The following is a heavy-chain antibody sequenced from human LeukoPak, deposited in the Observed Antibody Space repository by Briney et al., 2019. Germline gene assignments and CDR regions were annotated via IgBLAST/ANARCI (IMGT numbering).Heavy chain of an antibody. CDR2: IYTSGGT. CDR1: GVSIRSYY. D-gene: IGHD6-6*01. Sequence: SETLSLTCTVSGVSIRSYYWSWIRQPPGKGLEWIGYIYTSGGTNYIPSLKGRVTISIDTSKNQFSLKLSSVTAADSAVYYCARLTRLSTSPDRYYLDYWGQGTLVTVSS. J-gene: IGHJ4*02. V-gene: IGHV4-4*09. CDR3: ARLTRLSTSPDRYYLDY.